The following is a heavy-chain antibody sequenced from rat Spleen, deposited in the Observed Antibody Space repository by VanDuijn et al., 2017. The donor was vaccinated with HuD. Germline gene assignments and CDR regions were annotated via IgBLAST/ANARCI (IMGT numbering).Heavy chain of an antibody. CDR3: ARDRTGPFDY. Sequence: SQTLSLTCTVSGFSLTSYHISWVRQPPGKGLEWLGVIWIDGNTGYTSFLKSRLSISRDTSRSQVFLKMNSLQTEDTATYFCARDRTGPFDYWGQGVKVTVSS. CDR2: IWIDGNT. J-gene: IGHJ2*01. V-gene: IGHV2-43*01. CDR1: GFSLTSYH. D-gene: IGHD4-2*01.